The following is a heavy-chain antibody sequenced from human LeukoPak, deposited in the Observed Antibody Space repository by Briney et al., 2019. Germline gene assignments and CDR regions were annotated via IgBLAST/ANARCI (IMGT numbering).Heavy chain of an antibody. D-gene: IGHD3-10*01. V-gene: IGHV1-2*02. J-gene: IGHJ6*03. CDR3: ARSLLWFGELLQVNDYYYYYYMDV. CDR1: GGTFSSYA. CDR2: INPNSGGT. Sequence: ASVKVSCKASGGTFSSYAISWVRQAPGQGLEWMGWINPNSGGTNYAQKFQGRVTMTRDTSISTAYMELSRLRSDDTAVYYCARSLLWFGELLQVNDYYYYYYMDVWGKGTTVTVSS.